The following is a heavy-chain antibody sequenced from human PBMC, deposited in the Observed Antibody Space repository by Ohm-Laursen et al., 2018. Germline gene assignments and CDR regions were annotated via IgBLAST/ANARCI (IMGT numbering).Heavy chain of an antibody. J-gene: IGHJ4*02. CDR3: ARGLAVAGAEPTY. CDR1: GYSFTSYY. CDR2: IIPIFGTA. V-gene: IGHV1-69*13. Sequence: SVKVSCKTSGYSFTSYYMHWVRQAPGQGLEWMGGIIPIFGTANYAQKFQGRVTITADESTSTAYMELSSLRSEDTAVYYCARGLAVAGAEPTYWGQGTLVTVSS. D-gene: IGHD6-19*01.